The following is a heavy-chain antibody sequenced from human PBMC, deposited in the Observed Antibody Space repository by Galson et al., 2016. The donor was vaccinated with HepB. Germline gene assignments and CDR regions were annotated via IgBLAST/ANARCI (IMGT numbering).Heavy chain of an antibody. D-gene: IGHD3-22*01. CDR3: ARVDEGYYYLIDY. V-gene: IGHV3-48*02. J-gene: IGHJ2*01. CDR2: IGSRSSPI. CDR1: GFTFSSYA. Sequence: SLRLSCAASGFTFSSYALNWVRQAPGKGLEWVSYIGSRSSPIHYADSVKGRFTISRDNAKNSPYLQMNSLRDEDTAVYYCARVDEGYYYLIDYWGRGTRVTVSS.